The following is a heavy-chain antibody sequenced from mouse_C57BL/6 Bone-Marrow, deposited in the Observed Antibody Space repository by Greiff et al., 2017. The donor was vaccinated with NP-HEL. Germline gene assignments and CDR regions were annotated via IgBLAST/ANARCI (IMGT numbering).Heavy chain of an antibody. Sequence: QVQLKQSGAELARPGASVKLSCKASGYTFTSYGISWVKQRTGQGLEWIGEIYPRSGNTYYNEKFKGKATRTADKSSSTAYMELRSLTSEDSAVYFCASGGNYAMDYWGQGTSVTVSS. CDR1: GYTFTSYG. CDR3: ASGGNYAMDY. CDR2: IYPRSGNT. V-gene: IGHV1-81*01. J-gene: IGHJ4*01.